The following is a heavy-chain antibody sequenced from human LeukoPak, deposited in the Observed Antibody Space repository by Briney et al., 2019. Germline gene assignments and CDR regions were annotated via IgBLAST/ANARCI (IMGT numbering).Heavy chain of an antibody. D-gene: IGHD5-12*01. CDR2: ISAYNGNT. CDR3: AREGLIVGTTAHHDAFDI. J-gene: IGHJ3*02. V-gene: IGHV1-18*01. CDR1: GYTFTSYG. Sequence: GASVKVSCKASGYTFTSYGISWVRQAPGQGLEWMGWISAYNGNTNYAQKLQGRVTMTTDTSTSTAYMELRSLRSDDTAVYYCAREGLIVGTTAHHDAFDIWGQGTMVTVSS.